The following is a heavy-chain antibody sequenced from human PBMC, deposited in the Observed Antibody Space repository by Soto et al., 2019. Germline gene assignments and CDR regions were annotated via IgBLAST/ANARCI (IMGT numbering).Heavy chain of an antibody. CDR3: ARAFGEIPFDY. CDR1: GYTFTGYY. J-gene: IGHJ4*02. CDR2: INPNSGGT. D-gene: IGHD3-10*01. V-gene: IGHV1-2*02. Sequence: QVQLVQSGAEVRKPGASVKVSCKASGYTFTGYYMHWVRQAPGQGLEWMGWINPNSGGTKYAQKFQDRVTMTSDMSISTVYMELGRLRSDDTAVYFCARAFGEIPFDYWGQGTLVTVSS.